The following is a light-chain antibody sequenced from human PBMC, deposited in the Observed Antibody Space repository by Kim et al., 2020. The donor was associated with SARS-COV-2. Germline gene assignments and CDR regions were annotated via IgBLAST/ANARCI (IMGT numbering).Light chain of an antibody. V-gene: IGLV2-14*03. CDR2: DVS. J-gene: IGLJ2*01. CDR1: SSDVGGYNY. CDR3: SSYTSSSTLL. Sequence: QSALTQPASVSGSPGQSITISCIGTSSDVGGYNYVSWYQQHPGKAPKLMIYDVSNRPSGVSNRFSGSKSGNTASLTISGLQAEDEADYYCSSYTSSSTLLFGGGTQLTVL.